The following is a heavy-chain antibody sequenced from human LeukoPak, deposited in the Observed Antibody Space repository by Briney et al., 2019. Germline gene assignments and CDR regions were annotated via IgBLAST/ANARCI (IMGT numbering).Heavy chain of an antibody. V-gene: IGHV1-69*13. CDR2: IIPIFGTA. CDR3: AREGSTGSFDY. J-gene: IGHJ4*02. Sequence: ASVKVSCKASGGTFSSYAISRVRQAPGQGLEWMGGIIPIFGTANYAQKFQGRVTITADESTSTAYMMLSSLRSEDTAVYYCAREGSTGSFDYWGQGTLVTVSS. CDR1: GGTFSSYA. D-gene: IGHD3-10*01.